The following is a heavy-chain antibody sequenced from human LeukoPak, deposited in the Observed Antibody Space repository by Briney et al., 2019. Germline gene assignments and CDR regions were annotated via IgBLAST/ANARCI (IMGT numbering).Heavy chain of an antibody. J-gene: IGHJ3*02. CDR2: IIPIFGTA. CDR1: GGTFSSYA. CDR3: ARDSGYSYGGMAFDI. V-gene: IGHV1-69*05. D-gene: IGHD5-18*01. Sequence: GASVKVSCKASGGTFSSYAISWVRQAPGQGLEWMGGIIPIFGTANYAQKFQGRVTITTDESTSTAYMELSSLRSEDTAVYYCARDSGYSYGGMAFDIWGQGTMVTVSS.